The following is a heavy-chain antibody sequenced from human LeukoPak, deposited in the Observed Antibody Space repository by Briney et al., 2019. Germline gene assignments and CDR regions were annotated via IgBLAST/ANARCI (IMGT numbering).Heavy chain of an antibody. Sequence: SVKVSCKASGGTFISYAISWVRQAPGQGLEWMGGIIPIFGTANYAQKFQGRVTITTDESTSTAYMELSSLRSEDTAVYYCATGSSSGWYGRLDYWGQGTLVTVSS. CDR2: IIPIFGTA. V-gene: IGHV1-69*05. CDR3: ATGSSSGWYGRLDY. CDR1: GGTFISYA. J-gene: IGHJ4*02. D-gene: IGHD6-19*01.